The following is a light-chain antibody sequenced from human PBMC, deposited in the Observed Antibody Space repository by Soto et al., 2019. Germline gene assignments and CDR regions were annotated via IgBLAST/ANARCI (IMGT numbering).Light chain of an antibody. CDR2: AAS. J-gene: IGKJ1*01. CDR1: QGISNY. Sequence: DIQMTQSPPSLSVSVGDRVTITCRASQGISNYLAWYQQKPGKVPKLLIYAASTLQSGVPSRFSGSGYGTDFTLTISSLQPEDVATYYCQKYNSAAWTFGQGTKVEIK. V-gene: IGKV1-27*01. CDR3: QKYNSAAWT.